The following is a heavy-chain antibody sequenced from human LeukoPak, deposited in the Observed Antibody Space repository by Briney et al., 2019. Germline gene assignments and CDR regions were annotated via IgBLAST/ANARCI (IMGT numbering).Heavy chain of an antibody. CDR2: ISGSGDST. V-gene: IGHV3-23*01. D-gene: IGHD6-13*01. Sequence: PGGSLRLSCADSGFTFSSYAMSWVRQAPGKGLEWVSAISGSGDSTYYGDSVKGRFTISRDNSKNTLYLQMNSLRAEDTAVYYCAKTRPLDSSSWSHGDYWGQGTLVTVSS. J-gene: IGHJ4*02. CDR1: GFTFSSYA. CDR3: AKTRPLDSSSWSHGDY.